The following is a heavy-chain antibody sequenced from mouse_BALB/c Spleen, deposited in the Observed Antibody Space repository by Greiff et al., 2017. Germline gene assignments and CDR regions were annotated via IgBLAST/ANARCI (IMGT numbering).Heavy chain of an antibody. CDR1: GYTFTDYA. V-gene: IGHV1S137*01. CDR3: ARGGLSSFDY. Sequence: QVQLKESGAELVRPGVSVKISCKGSGYTFTDYAMHWVKQSHAKSLEWIGVISTYYGDASYNQKFKGKATMTVDKSSSTAYMELARLTSEDSAIYYCARGGLSSFDYWGQGTTLTVSS. J-gene: IGHJ2*01. CDR2: ISTYYGDA. D-gene: IGHD1-1*01.